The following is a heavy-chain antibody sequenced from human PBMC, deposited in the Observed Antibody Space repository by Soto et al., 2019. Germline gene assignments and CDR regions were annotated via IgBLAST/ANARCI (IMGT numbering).Heavy chain of an antibody. J-gene: IGHJ4*02. CDR1: GFSFSSFG. Sequence: QVQLVESGGGVVQPGRSLRLSCAASGFSFSSFGMHWVRQAPGKGLEWVAILWYDGSLEYYADSVKGRFTISRDNSKNTLYLQMNSLRVEDTAVYYWAKPSYDFWSGYYHPFDYWGQGTLVTVSS. CDR3: AKPSYDFWSGYYHPFDY. V-gene: IGHV3-33*03. CDR2: LWYDGSLE. D-gene: IGHD3-3*01.